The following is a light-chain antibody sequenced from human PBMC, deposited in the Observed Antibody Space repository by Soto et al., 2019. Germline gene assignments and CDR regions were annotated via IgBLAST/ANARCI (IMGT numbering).Light chain of an antibody. V-gene: IGKV3-20*01. CDR3: QQYGSSRT. CDR2: AAS. Sequence: EIVLTQSPGTLSLSPGERATLSCRTSESVTSTYLAWYQQKPGQPPRLLIYAASSRATGIPDRFSGSGSGTDFTLTISRLEPEDFAVYYCQQYGSSRTFGQGTKVEIK. CDR1: ESVTSTY. J-gene: IGKJ1*01.